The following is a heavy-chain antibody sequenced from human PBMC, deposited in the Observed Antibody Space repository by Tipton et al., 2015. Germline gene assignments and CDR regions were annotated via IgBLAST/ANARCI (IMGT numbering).Heavy chain of an antibody. CDR3: ARDFTPYDYYALDV. CDR2: IQHSGTT. Sequence: GLVKPSGTLSLTCGVSGGSISTSNWWSWVRQSPGKGLEWIGEIQHSGTTTYNPSLKSRVTISLDTSKNQFSLKLSSVTAADTAVYYCARDFTPYDYYALDVWGQGTTVTVSS. CDR1: GGSISTSNW. J-gene: IGHJ6*02. V-gene: IGHV4-4*02.